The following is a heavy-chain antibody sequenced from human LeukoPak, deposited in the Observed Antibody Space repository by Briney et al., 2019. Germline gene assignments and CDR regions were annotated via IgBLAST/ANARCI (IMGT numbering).Heavy chain of an antibody. J-gene: IGHJ4*02. CDR1: GGSMSSYY. Sequence: PSETLSLTCPVSGGSMSSYYWGWIRQPPGKGLEWIGYIHYSGSTNYNSSLKSRVSISVDTSKNQFSLKLSSVTAADTAVYYCASVSSGWSPFDYWGQGTLVTVSS. CDR3: ASVSSGWSPFDY. D-gene: IGHD6-19*01. V-gene: IGHV4-59*01. CDR2: IHYSGST.